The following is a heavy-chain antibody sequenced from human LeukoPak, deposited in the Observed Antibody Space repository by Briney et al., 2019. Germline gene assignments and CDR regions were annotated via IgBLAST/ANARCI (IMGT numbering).Heavy chain of an antibody. J-gene: IGHJ4*02. CDR1: GYTFTSYA. Sequence: ASVKVSCKASGYTFTSYAMNWVRQAPGQGLEWMGWINTNTGNPTYAQGFTGRFVFSLDTSVSTAYLQISSLKAEDTAVYYCARDLPNRYYYDSSGYYGAHYFDYWGQGTLVTVSS. D-gene: IGHD3-22*01. CDR3: ARDLPNRYYYDSSGYYGAHYFDY. V-gene: IGHV7-4-1*02. CDR2: INTNTGNP.